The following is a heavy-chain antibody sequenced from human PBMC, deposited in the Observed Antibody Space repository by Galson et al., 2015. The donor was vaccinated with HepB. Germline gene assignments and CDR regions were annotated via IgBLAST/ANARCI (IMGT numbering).Heavy chain of an antibody. CDR1: GFTFSSYA. J-gene: IGHJ4*02. CDR3: VKGADYYDSSGLFDY. V-gene: IGHV3-64D*06. D-gene: IGHD3-22*01. CDR2: ISSNGGST. Sequence: SLRLSCAASGFTFSSYAMHWVRQAPGKGLEYVSAISSNGGSTYYADSVKGRFTISRDNSKNTLYLQMSSLRAEDTAVYYCVKGADYYDSSGLFDYWGQGTLVTVSS.